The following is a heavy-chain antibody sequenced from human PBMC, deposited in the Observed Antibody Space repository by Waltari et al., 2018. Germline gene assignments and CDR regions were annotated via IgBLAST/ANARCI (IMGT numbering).Heavy chain of an antibody. Sequence: QVQLVQSGAEGKKPGSSVKVSCKASGGTFSSYAISWVRQAPGQGLEWRGGIIPIFGTANYAQKFQGRVTITADESTSTAYMELSSLRSEDTSVYYCARDSRGCSGGSCYSHYYYYYGMDVWGKGPRSPSPQ. J-gene: IGHJ6*01. CDR3: ARDSRGCSGGSCYSHYYYYYGMDV. D-gene: IGHD2-15*01. CDR1: GGTFSSYA. V-gene: IGHV1-69*13. CDR2: IIPIFGTA.